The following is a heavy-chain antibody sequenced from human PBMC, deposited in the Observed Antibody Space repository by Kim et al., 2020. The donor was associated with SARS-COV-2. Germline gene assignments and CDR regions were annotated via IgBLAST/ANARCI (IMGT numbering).Heavy chain of an antibody. V-gene: IGHV4-59*01. Sequence: SETLSLTCTVSGGSISSYYWSWIRQPPGKGLEWIGYIYYSGSTNYNPSLKSRVTISVDTSKNQFSLKLSSVTAADTAVYYCARVWPFYYDYVWGSYPRNYDAFDIWGQGTMVTVSS. CDR2: IYYSGST. CDR3: ARVWPFYYDYVWGSYPRNYDAFDI. D-gene: IGHD3-16*01. J-gene: IGHJ3*02. CDR1: GGSISSYY.